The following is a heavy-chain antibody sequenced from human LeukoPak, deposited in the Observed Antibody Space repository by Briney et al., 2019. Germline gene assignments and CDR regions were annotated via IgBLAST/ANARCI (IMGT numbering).Heavy chain of an antibody. V-gene: IGHV1-46*01. J-gene: IGHJ4*02. CDR1: GYTFTSYY. CDR3: ANSLGYCSSTSCYAPVY. Sequence: ASVKVSCKASGYTFTSYYMHWVRQAPGQGLEWMGIINPSGGSTSYAQKFQGRVTMTRDTSTSTVYMELSSLRSDDTAVYYCANSLGYCSSTSCYAPVYWGQGTLVTVSS. CDR2: INPSGGST. D-gene: IGHD2-2*01.